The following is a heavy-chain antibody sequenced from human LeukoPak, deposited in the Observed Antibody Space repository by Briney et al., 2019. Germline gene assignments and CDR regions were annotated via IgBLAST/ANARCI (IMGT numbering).Heavy chain of an antibody. D-gene: IGHD6-19*01. CDR2: ISGSGGST. V-gene: IGHV3-23*01. CDR1: GFTFSSYA. Sequence: GGSLRLSCAASGFTFSSYAMSWVRQAPGKGLEWVSAISGSGGSTYYADSVKGRFTISRDNSKNTLYLQMNSLRAEDTAVYYCAKDSSGFYYYYMDVWGKETTVTVSS. J-gene: IGHJ6*03. CDR3: AKDSSGFYYYYMDV.